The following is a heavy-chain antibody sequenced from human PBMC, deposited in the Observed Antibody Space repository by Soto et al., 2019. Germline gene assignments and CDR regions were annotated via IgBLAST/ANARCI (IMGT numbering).Heavy chain of an antibody. V-gene: IGHV3-66*04. D-gene: IGHD4-17*01. Sequence: EVQLMESGGGLVQPGGSLRLSCAASGFTVSSNYMSWVRQAPGKGLEWVSVIYSGGSTYYADSVKGRFTISRDNSKNTLYLQMNSLRAEDTAVYYCARLDDYGDYPNYFDYWGQGTLVTVSS. CDR1: GFTVSSNY. CDR2: IYSGGST. CDR3: ARLDDYGDYPNYFDY. J-gene: IGHJ4*02.